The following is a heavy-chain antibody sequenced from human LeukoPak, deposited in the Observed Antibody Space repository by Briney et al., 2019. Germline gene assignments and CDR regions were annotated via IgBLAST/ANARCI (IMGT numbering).Heavy chain of an antibody. J-gene: IGHJ4*02. CDR2: ISTSGDST. Sequence: GGSLRLSCAASGFTFSSYAMNWVRQAPGKGLEWVSAISTSGDSTFYADSVKGRFTISRDNSKRTLYLQVNSLRVEDTALYYCVKREHVDIVTATDYWGQGTLVTVSS. V-gene: IGHV3-23*01. CDR1: GFTFSSYA. D-gene: IGHD5-12*01. CDR3: VKREHVDIVTATDY.